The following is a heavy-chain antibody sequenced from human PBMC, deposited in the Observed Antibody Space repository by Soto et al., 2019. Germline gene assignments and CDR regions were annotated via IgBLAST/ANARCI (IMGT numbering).Heavy chain of an antibody. J-gene: IGHJ4*02. CDR1: GFTVSSNY. D-gene: IGHD1-26*01. V-gene: IGHV3-66*01. CDR2: LYSGDSGTA. CDR3: AKDGSHNFDY. Sequence: GGSLRLSCVASGFTVSSNYMTWVRQAPGKGLEWVSVLYSGDSGTAFYADSVKGRFTISRDNSRSTVYLQMNSLRAEDTAVYYCAKDGSHNFDYWGQGTLVTVSS.